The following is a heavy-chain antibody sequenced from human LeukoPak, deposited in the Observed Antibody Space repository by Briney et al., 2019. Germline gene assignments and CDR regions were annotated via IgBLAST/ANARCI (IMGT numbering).Heavy chain of an antibody. Sequence: SETLSLTCTVSGDSISGSRFYWGWIRQPPGKGLEWIATIYYTGSTFYNPSLQSRVTMSVDSSKNQFSLKLTSVTAADTAIYYCGRRDGAAWGQGTLVTVSS. CDR3: GRRDGAA. CDR2: IYYTGST. J-gene: IGHJ5*02. D-gene: IGHD3-16*01. V-gene: IGHV4-39*01. CDR1: GDSISGSRFY.